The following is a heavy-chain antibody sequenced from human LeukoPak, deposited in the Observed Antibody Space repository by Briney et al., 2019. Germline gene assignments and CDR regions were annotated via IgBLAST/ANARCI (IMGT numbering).Heavy chain of an antibody. Sequence: PGGSLRLSCAASGFTSSSFSMTWVRQAPGKGLDWVANIKQDGSEKYYVDSVKGRFNISRDNAKNSLYLQMDSLRAEDTAVYYCARSSITMVRGVIKSTTSWYHYYNMDVWGKGTTVTVSS. V-gene: IGHV3-7*01. CDR2: IKQDGSEK. D-gene: IGHD3-10*01. CDR1: GFTSSSFS. J-gene: IGHJ6*03. CDR3: ARSSITMVRGVIKSTTSWYHYYNMDV.